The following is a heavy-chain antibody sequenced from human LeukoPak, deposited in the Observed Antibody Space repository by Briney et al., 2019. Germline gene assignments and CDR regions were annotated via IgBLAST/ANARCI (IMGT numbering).Heavy chain of an antibody. Sequence: PGGSLRLSCAASGFTFSSYAMSWVRQAPGKGLEWVSAISGSGGSTYYADSVKGRFTISRDNSKNTLYLQMNSLRAEDTAVYYCAKVIDILTGYYNVEGVSGFDYWGQGTLVTVSS. CDR3: AKVIDILTGYYNVEGVSGFDY. V-gene: IGHV3-23*01. CDR1: GFTFSSYA. J-gene: IGHJ4*02. CDR2: ISGSGGST. D-gene: IGHD3-9*01.